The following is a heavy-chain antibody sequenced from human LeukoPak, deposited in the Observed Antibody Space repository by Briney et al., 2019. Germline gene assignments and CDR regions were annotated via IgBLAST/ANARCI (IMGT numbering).Heavy chain of an antibody. CDR1: GFTFSSYG. CDR2: ISSSSSYI. Sequence: PGGSLRLSCAASGFTFSSYGMHWVRQAPGKGLEWVSSISSSSSYIYYADSVKGRFTISRDNAKNSLYLQMNSLRAEDTAVYYCARKRDIVVVPAPIGYYYYYGMDVWGQGTTVTVSS. CDR3: ARKRDIVVVPAPIGYYYYYGMDV. D-gene: IGHD2-2*01. V-gene: IGHV3-21*01. J-gene: IGHJ6*02.